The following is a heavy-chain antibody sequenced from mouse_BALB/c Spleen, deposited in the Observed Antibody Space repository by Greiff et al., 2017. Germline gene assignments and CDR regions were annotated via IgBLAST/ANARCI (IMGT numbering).Heavy chain of an antibody. CDR1: GYAFSSSW. CDR2: IYPGDGDT. J-gene: IGHJ2*01. D-gene: IGHD1-1*02. V-gene: IGHV1-82*01. CDR3: AKRWDY. Sequence: QVQLQQSGPELVKPGASVKISCKASGYAFSSSWMNWVKQRPGQGLEWIGRIYPGDGDTNYNGKFKGKATLTADKSSSTAYMQLSSLTSVDSAVYFCAKRWDYWGQGTTLTVSS.